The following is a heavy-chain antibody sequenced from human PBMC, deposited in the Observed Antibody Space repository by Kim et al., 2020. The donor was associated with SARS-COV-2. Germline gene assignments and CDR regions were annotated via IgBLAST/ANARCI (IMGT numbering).Heavy chain of an antibody. V-gene: IGHV4-39*01. CDR3: ARSMHQLRGEFDYYYYYGMDV. CDR2: VYYSGST. Sequence: SETLSLTCTVSGGSISSSSYYWGWIRQPPGKGLEWIGSVYYSGSTYYNPSLKSRVTISVDTSKNQFSLKLSSVTAADTAVYYCARSMHQLRGEFDYYYYYGMDVWGQGTTVTVSS. J-gene: IGHJ6*02. CDR1: GGSISSSSYY. D-gene: IGHD2-2*01.